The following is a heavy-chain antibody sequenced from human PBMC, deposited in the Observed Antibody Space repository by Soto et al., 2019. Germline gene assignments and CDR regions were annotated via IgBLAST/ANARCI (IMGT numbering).Heavy chain of an antibody. Sequence: SETLSLTCTVSGGSVSSGSYYWSWIRQPPGKGLEWIGYIYYSGSTNYNPSLKSRVTISVDTSKNQFSLKLSSVTAADTAVYYCARKGAAAGTTLFDYWGQGTLVTVSS. CDR3: ARKGAAAGTTLFDY. CDR2: IYYSGST. D-gene: IGHD6-13*01. CDR1: GGSVSSGSYY. J-gene: IGHJ4*02. V-gene: IGHV4-61*01.